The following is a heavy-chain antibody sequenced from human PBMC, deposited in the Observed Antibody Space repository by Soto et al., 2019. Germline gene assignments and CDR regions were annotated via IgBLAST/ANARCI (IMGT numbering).Heavy chain of an antibody. Sequence: QLQLQESGPGLVKPSETLSLTCRVSDGSINSDSSYWGWIRQPPGKGREWIGVINHSGSTYHNLSLKGRVTMAVDASMNQFSLKLTSMTAADTAVYYCARLGGYVSVGYYYLWDSWGQGTLVTVSS. V-gene: IGHV4-39*01. J-gene: IGHJ4*02. CDR3: ARLGGYVSVGYYYLWDS. D-gene: IGHD3-22*01. CDR1: DGSINSDSSY. CDR2: INHSGST.